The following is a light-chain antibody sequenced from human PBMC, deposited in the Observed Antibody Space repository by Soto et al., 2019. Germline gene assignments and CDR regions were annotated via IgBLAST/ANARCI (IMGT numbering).Light chain of an antibody. CDR3: QQRSNWPIT. Sequence: EIVLTQSPANLSLSPGERATLSCRASQSVSSYLAWYQQKPGQAPRLLIYDASNRATGIPARFSGSGSGTDFTHTISSLEPEDFAVYYCQQRSNWPITFGQGTRLEIK. J-gene: IGKJ5*01. CDR2: DAS. V-gene: IGKV3-11*01. CDR1: QSVSSY.